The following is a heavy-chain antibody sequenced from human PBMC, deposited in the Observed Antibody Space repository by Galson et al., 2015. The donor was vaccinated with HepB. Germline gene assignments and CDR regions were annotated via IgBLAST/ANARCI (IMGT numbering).Heavy chain of an antibody. CDR2: INHSGST. J-gene: IGHJ5*02. Sequence: SETLSLTCAVYGGTFSGYYWSWIRQPPGEGLEWIGEINHSGSTNYNPSLKSRVTISVDRSKNQFSLKLSSVTAADTAVYYCARGRETTCFWSCQSWIDPWGQGTLVTVSS. D-gene: IGHD3-3*01. CDR1: GGTFSGYY. CDR3: ARGRETTCFWSCQSWIDP. V-gene: IGHV4-34*01.